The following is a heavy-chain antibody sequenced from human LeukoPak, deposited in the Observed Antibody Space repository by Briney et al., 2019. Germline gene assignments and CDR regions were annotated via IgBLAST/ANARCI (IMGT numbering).Heavy chain of an antibody. CDR1: GGPFRGYY. V-gene: IGHV4-34*01. J-gene: IGHJ3*02. Sequence: SETLSLTCAVYGGPFRGYYWSWIRQPPGKGLEWIGEINQRGSTNYNPSLKSPVTKSVDTSKNQFSLKLSSVTAADTAVYYCARVSSVVITSRAFDIWGQGTMVTVSS. CDR3: ARVSSVVITSRAFDI. CDR2: INQRGST. D-gene: IGHD3-22*01.